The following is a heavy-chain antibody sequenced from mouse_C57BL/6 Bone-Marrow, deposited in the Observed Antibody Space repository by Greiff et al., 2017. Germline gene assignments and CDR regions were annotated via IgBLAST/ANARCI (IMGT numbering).Heavy chain of an antibody. V-gene: IGHV1-76*01. CDR1: GYTFTDYY. CDR3: ARGGYYDYAWFAY. D-gene: IGHD2-4*01. J-gene: IGHJ3*01. CDR2: IYPGSGNT. Sequence: LQESGAELVRPGASVKLSCKASGYTFTDYYINWVKQRPGQGLEWIARIYPGSGNTYYNEKFKGKATLTAEKSSSTAYMQLSSLTSEDSAVYFCARGGYYDYAWFAYWGQGTLVTVSA.